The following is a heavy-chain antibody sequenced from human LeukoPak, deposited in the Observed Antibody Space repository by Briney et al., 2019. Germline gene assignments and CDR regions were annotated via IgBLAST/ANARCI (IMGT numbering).Heavy chain of an antibody. D-gene: IGHD3-10*01. CDR3: ARAQGVVRGVIIPLWYFDL. CDR1: GGSVSSGSYY. J-gene: IGHJ2*01. CDR2: IYYSGST. V-gene: IGHV4-61*01. Sequence: PSETLSLTCTVSGGSVSSGSYYWSWIRQPPGKGLEWIVHIYYSGSTNYNPSLKSRVTISVDTSKNQLSLKLSSVTAADTAVYYCARAQGVVRGVIIPLWYFDLWGRGTLVTVSS.